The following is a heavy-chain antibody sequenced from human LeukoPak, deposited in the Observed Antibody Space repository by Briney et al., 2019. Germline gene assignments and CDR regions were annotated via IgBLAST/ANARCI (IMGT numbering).Heavy chain of an antibody. V-gene: IGHV4-30-4*08. D-gene: IGHD3-16*01. J-gene: IGHJ4*02. Sequence: SQTLSLTCTVSGGSISSGGYYWSWIRQPPGKGLEWIGYIYYSGSTYYSPSLKSRVTISVDTSKNQFSLRLSSVTAADTAVYYCARDTGDDPDPWYFDYWGQGTLVTVSS. CDR3: ARDTGDDPDPWYFDY. CDR1: GGSISSGGYY. CDR2: IYYSGST.